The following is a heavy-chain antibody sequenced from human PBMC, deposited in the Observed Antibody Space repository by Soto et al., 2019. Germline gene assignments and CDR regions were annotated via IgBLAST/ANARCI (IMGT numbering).Heavy chain of an antibody. CDR3: AKEYSSGWPFDY. CDR2: ISYDGSNK. Sequence: QVHLVESGGGVVQPGRSLRLSCAASGFTFSSYGMHWVRQAPGKGLEWVAVISYDGSNKYYADSVKGRFTISRDNSKNTLYLQMNSLRAEDTAVYYCAKEYSSGWPFDYWGQGTLVTVSS. V-gene: IGHV3-30*18. CDR1: GFTFSSYG. J-gene: IGHJ4*02. D-gene: IGHD6-19*01.